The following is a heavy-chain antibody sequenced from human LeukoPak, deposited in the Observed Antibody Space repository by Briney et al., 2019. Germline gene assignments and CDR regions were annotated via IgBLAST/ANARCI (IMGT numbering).Heavy chain of an antibody. J-gene: IGHJ4*02. CDR3: AKDYAVGSIDY. D-gene: IGHD3-16*01. V-gene: IGHV3-23*01. CDR2: VSTSGVGT. Sequence: GGSLRLSCAVPAFNFRDKWMSWVRQAPGKGLEWVSSVSTSGVGTYYADSVRGRFTISRDNSKNTVFLQMNSLRAEDSAVYYCAKDYAVGSIDYWGQGTLVTVSS. CDR1: AFNFRDKW.